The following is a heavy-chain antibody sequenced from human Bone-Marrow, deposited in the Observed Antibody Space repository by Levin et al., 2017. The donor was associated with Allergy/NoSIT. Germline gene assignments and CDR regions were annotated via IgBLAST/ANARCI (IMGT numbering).Heavy chain of an antibody. CDR2: IWYDGSNK. D-gene: IGHD1-1*01. CDR1: GFTFSNYG. Sequence: GGSLRLSCAASGFTFSNYGMHWVRQAPGKGLQWVAVIWYDGSNKYYTDSVKGRFTISRDNSKDTLYLQMNSLRAEDTAVYFCARDWLTSRERFHGLDVWGQGTTVTVSS. V-gene: IGHV3-33*01. CDR3: ARDWLTSRERFHGLDV. J-gene: IGHJ6*02.